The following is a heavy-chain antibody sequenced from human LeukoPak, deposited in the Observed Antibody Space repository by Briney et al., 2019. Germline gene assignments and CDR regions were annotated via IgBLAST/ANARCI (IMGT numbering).Heavy chain of an antibody. CDR3: ARAVPGPFFDY. Sequence: ASVKVSCKTFGYTFTTYYIHWVRQAPGQGLEWMGIINPSDATISYTQKFQGRVTMTRDTSTSTLYMELSSLTSEDTAVYYCARAVPGPFFDYWGQGTLVTVSS. CDR2: INPSDATI. CDR1: GYTFTTYY. V-gene: IGHV1-46*01. J-gene: IGHJ4*02. D-gene: IGHD6-19*01.